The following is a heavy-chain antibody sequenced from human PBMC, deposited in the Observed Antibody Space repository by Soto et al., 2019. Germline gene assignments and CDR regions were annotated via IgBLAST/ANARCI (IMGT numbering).Heavy chain of an antibody. CDR3: RKVRGGSGWPLLDY. Sequence: EVQLLESGGGLVQPGGSLRLSCAASGFTFSSNAMPWFRQAPGKGLEWVSTIRRSSGITYYAESVKSRFTISRVSSENTLSLEMNSLRAEDTAFYYCRKVRGGSGWPLLDYWGQGSLVTVSS. CDR2: IRRSSGIT. J-gene: IGHJ4*02. CDR1: GFTFSSNA. V-gene: IGHV3-23*01. D-gene: IGHD6-19*01.